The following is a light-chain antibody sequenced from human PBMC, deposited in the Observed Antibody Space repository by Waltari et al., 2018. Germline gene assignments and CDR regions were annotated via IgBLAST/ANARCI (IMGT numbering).Light chain of an antibody. J-gene: IGLJ1*01. V-gene: IGLV2-14*02. CDR2: EVT. CDR3: SSYTSTSTLV. CDR1: TGDVGSYNL. Sequence: QSALTQPASVSGSPGQSITISCTGTTGDVGSYNLVSWYQPHPGKAPKPIIFEVTKRPSGVSTRFSGSKSGNTASLTISGLQAEDEADYSCSSYTSTSTLVFGSGTKVTVL.